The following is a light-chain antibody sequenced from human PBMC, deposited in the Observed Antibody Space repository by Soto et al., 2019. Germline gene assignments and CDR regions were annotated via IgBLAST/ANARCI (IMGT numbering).Light chain of an antibody. J-gene: IGLJ1*01. CDR2: EVS. Sequence: QSVLTQPASVSGSPGQSITISCTGTSSDVGGYNFVSWYQQHPDKAPRLMIYEVSNRPSGVSNRFSGSKSGNTASLTISGLQAEDEADYYYTSFTSSHTYVFGTGTKVTVL. CDR3: TSFTSSHTYV. CDR1: SSDVGGYNF. V-gene: IGLV2-14*01.